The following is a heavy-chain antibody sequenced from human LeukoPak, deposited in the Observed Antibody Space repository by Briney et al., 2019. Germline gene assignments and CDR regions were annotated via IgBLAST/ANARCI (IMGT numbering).Heavy chain of an antibody. CDR3: ARYGGIAATGTPEPFDY. Sequence: ASVKVSCKVSGYTLTELSMHWVRQAPGKGLEWMGGFDPEDGETIYAQKFQGRVTMTEDTSTDTAYMELRSLRSDDTAVYYCARYGGIAATGTPEPFDYWGQGTLVTASS. J-gene: IGHJ4*02. CDR2: FDPEDGET. V-gene: IGHV1-24*01. D-gene: IGHD6-13*01. CDR1: GYTLTELS.